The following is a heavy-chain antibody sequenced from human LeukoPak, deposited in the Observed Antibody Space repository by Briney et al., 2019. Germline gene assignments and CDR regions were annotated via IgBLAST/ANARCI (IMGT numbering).Heavy chain of an antibody. CDR3: ARVLYSGSYYLTDYYYYYMDV. J-gene: IGHJ6*03. D-gene: IGHD1-26*01. Sequence: SETLSLTCTVSGGSISSYYWSWIRQPPGKGLEWIGYIYYSGSTNYNASLKSRVTISVDTSKNQFSLKLSSVTAADTAVYYCARVLYSGSYYLTDYYYYYMDVWGKGTTVTVSS. CDR2: IYYSGST. CDR1: GGSISSYY. V-gene: IGHV4-59*12.